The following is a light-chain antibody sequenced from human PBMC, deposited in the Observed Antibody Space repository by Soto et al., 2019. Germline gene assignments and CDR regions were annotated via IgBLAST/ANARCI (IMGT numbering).Light chain of an antibody. CDR1: QSISSN. CDR3: HHYNNWPPART. CDR2: AAS. J-gene: IGKJ1*01. V-gene: IGKV3-15*01. Sequence: EIVMTQSPATLSVSPGERATLSCRASQSISSNLAWYQQKPGQAPRLLIYAASTRASGIPARFSGSGSGTEFTLTISSLQSEDFAVYYCHHYNNWPPARTFGQGTKVEIK.